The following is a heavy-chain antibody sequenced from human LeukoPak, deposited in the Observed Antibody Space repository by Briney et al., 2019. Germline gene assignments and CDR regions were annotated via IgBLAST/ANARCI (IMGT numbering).Heavy chain of an antibody. J-gene: IGHJ4*02. CDR3: ARDDREFNSAWYYPMDY. CDR1: GFIFRTYG. D-gene: IGHD6-19*01. V-gene: IGHV3-23*01. Sequence: GGSLRLSCAASGFIFRTYGMTWVRQAPGKGLERVSVISGSGGSTYYADPVKGRFTISRDNSKNTLYLQMNSLRAEDTAVYYCARDDREFNSAWYYPMDYWGQGTLVTVSS. CDR2: ISGSGGST.